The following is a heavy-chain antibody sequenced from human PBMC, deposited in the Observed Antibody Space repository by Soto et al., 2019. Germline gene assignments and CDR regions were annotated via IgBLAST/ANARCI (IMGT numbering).Heavy chain of an antibody. D-gene: IGHD3-3*01. CDR2: SSNRDRST. V-gene: IGHV3-11*01. J-gene: IGHJ6*02. CDR1: GFIFSDYY. Sequence: GGSLRLSCAASGFIFSDYYMTWIRQAPGKGLEWLSCSSNRDRSTYYADSVKDRFVVSKDNAKNLVYLQMNSLRAEDTAVYFCARAWKIEKFGVISMSKGLDVWGQGTTVTVSS. CDR3: ARAWKIEKFGVISMSKGLDV.